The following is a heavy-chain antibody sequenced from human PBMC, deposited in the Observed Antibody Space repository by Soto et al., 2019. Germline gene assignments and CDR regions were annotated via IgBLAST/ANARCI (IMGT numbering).Heavy chain of an antibody. D-gene: IGHD3-3*01. CDR1: GGSISSYY. CDR2: IYYSGST. V-gene: IGHV4-59*01. CDR3: ARVPKYDFWSGYYSSDYYYYLDI. Sequence: SETLSLTCTVSGGSISSYYWSWIRQPPGKGLEWIGYIYYSGSTNYNPSLKSRVTISVDTSKNQFSLKLSSVTAADTAVYYCARVPKYDFWSGYYSSDYYYYLDIWGQGTTVTVSS. J-gene: IGHJ6*03.